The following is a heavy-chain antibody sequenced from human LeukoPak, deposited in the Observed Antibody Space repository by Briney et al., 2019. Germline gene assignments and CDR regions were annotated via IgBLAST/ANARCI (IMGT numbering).Heavy chain of an antibody. V-gene: IGHV1-3*01. CDR1: GYTFTSYA. Sequence: ASVKVSCKASGYTFTSYAMHWVRQAPGQRLEWMGWINAGNGNTKYSQKLQGRVTMTTDTSTSTAYMELRSLRSDDTAVYYCARDRGYSYGYGMDVWGQGTTVTVSS. CDR3: ARDRGYSYGYGMDV. CDR2: INAGNGNT. D-gene: IGHD5-18*01. J-gene: IGHJ6*02.